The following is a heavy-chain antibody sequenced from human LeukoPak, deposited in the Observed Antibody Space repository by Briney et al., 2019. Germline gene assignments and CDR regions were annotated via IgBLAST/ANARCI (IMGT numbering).Heavy chain of an antibody. J-gene: IGHJ4*02. CDR3: SRVFHQRVYDSSDYYYVPFHY. Sequence: GGSLRLSCAASGFTFSSYSMNWVRQAPGKGLEWVSPISSSSSYIYYADSVKGRFTISRDNAKNSLYLQMNSLKTEDTAVYYCSRVFHQRVYDSSDYYYVPFHYWGQGTPVTVSS. D-gene: IGHD3-22*01. CDR2: ISSSSSYI. CDR1: GFTFSSYS. V-gene: IGHV3-21*03.